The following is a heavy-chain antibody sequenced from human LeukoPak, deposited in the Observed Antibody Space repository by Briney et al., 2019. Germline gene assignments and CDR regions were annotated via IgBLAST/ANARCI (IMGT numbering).Heavy chain of an antibody. CDR1: GYTFNNAW. D-gene: IGHD1-1*01. Sequence: GGSLRLSCTASGYTFNNAWMSWVRQAPGKGLEWVGRIKSKTDGGATDYAAPVTGRFTISRDDSKNTLYLDMHSLKTEDTAVYAWTSGIGTIDFWGQGTLVTVSS. CDR3: TSGIGTIDF. J-gene: IGHJ4*02. V-gene: IGHV3-15*01. CDR2: IKSKTDGGAT.